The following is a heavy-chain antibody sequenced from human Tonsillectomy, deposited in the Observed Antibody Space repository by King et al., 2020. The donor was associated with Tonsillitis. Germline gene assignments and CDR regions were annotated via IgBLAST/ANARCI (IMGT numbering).Heavy chain of an antibody. J-gene: IGHJ6*02. D-gene: IGHD2-15*01. V-gene: IGHV3-30*18. CDR1: GFTFSNYA. CDR2: ISYDGTNK. CDR3: AKGGGTGGWLYYYGLDG. Sequence: GQLVQSGGGVVQPGRSLRLSCAASGFTFSNYAMHWVRQAPGKGLEWVVVISYDGTNKKYADSVKGRFTISRDNSKNTLYLQLNSLRAEDTAVYYCAKGGGTGGWLYYYGLDGWGQGTTVTVSS.